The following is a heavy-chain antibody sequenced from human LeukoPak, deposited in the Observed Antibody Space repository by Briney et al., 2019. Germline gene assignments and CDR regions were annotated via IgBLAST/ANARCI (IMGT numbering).Heavy chain of an antibody. J-gene: IGHJ4*02. CDR3: ARGGWTTGMDY. V-gene: IGHV1-18*01. Sequence: ASVKVSCKTSGYSFTSQGISGVRQAPGQGREWMGWISGYNGNTNYAQKFQGRVTMTTDASTRTAHMEVRGLRSDDTAVYYCARGGWTTGMDYWGQGTLVTVSS. CDR1: GYSFTSQG. CDR2: ISGYNGNT. D-gene: IGHD1-14*01.